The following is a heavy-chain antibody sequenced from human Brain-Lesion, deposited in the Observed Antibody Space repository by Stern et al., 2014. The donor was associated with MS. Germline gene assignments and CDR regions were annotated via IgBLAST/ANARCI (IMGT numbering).Heavy chain of an antibody. V-gene: IGHV4-39*01. Sequence: QVQLVESGPGLVKPSETLSLTCTVAGGSVSSTSYAWAWIRQPPGKGLEWIGPIYYSGNTYYSPSLKSRLTISLDTSTNQFSLQLRSVTAADTAVYYCAGEEDIRYCSGGSCTGNWFDPWGQGTLVTVSS. CDR2: IYYSGNT. J-gene: IGHJ5*02. D-gene: IGHD2-15*01. CDR1: GGSVSSTSYA. CDR3: AGEEDIRYCSGGSCTGNWFDP.